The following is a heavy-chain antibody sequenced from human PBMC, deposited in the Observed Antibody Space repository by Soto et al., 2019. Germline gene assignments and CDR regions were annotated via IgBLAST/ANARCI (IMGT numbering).Heavy chain of an antibody. CDR3: ARHHGPTTSEKWFDP. CDR2: ISTYSGDT. J-gene: IGHJ5*02. D-gene: IGHD5-12*01. CDR1: GYTFFTYD. Sequence: QVHLVQSGVEVKTPGASVKVSCQASGYTFFTYDISWVRQAPGQGREWMGWISTYSGDTKYAQKYQGRVTMPTDTSTTTAYLELRSLRSDDTAVYYCARHHGPTTSEKWFDPWGQGTLVTVSS. V-gene: IGHV1-18*01.